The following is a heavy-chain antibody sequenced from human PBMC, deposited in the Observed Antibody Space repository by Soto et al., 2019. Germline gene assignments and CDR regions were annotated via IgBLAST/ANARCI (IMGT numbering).Heavy chain of an antibody. V-gene: IGHV1-69*08. J-gene: IGHJ4*02. CDR1: GGTFSSYT. CDR3: ARDPSGYDLPAY. CDR2: IIPILGIA. Sequence: QVQLVQSGAEVKKPGSSVKVSCKASGGTFSSYTISWVRQAPGQGLEWMGRIIPILGIANYAQKFQGRVTXXAXXSTSTADRELSSLRSEDTAVYYCARDPSGYDLPAYWGQGTLVTVSS. D-gene: IGHD5-12*01.